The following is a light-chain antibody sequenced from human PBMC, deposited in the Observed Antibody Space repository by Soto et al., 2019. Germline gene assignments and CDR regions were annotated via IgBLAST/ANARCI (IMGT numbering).Light chain of an antibody. CDR3: XXXSXLPRT. V-gene: IGKV3D-15*02. Sequence: IVMTQSPATLSVSPGGRATLSCRASQSISDTLAWSQQKPGQAPRLLLYGASTRDPGIPDRFGGSGPGKAFTLTISRLEPEDFAVYYXXXXSXLPRTFGQGTKVDIK. CDR2: GAS. J-gene: IGKJ1*01. CDR1: QSISDT.